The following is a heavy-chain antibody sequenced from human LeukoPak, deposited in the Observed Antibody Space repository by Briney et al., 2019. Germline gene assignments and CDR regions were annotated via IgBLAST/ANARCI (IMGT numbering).Heavy chain of an antibody. CDR3: ARDNYGDYIIDY. J-gene: IGHJ4*02. D-gene: IGHD4-17*01. V-gene: IGHV3-21*01. CDR1: GFTFSSYS. CDR2: ISSSSSYI. Sequence: PGGSLRLSCAASGFTFSSYSMNWVRQAPGKGLEWVSSISSSSSYIYYADSVKGRFTISRDNAENSLYLQMNSLRAEDTAVYYCARDNYGDYIIDYWGQGTLVTVSS.